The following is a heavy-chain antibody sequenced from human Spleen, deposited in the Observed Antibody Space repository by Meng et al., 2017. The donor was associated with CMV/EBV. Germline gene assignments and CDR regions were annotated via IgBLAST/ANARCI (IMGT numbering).Heavy chain of an antibody. J-gene: IGHJ4*02. CDR3: ARDIGYCSDGSCRKEGDLDY. Sequence: GESLKISCEASGFTFSSFEMSWVRQAPGKGLEWVSYISRGGSATYYADSVKGRFTMSKDNAKNSVYLEMNSLRGEDTAVYYCARDIGYCSDGSCRKEGDLDYWGQGTLVTVSS. CDR1: GFTFSSFE. D-gene: IGHD2-15*01. V-gene: IGHV3-48*03. CDR2: ISRGGSAT.